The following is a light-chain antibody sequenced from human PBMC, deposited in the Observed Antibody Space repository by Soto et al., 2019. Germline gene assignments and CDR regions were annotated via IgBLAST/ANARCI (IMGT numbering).Light chain of an antibody. CDR2: DAS. CDR3: QQRSDWPTPT. V-gene: IGKV3-11*01. Sequence: EIALTQSPATLSLSPGERATLSCRASQSIGSYLAWYQQVPGQVPRLLIYDASNRATGIPVRFSGTGSGTDFTLTISSLEPEDFAVYYCQQRSDWPTPTFGGGTKVEIK. J-gene: IGKJ4*01. CDR1: QSIGSY.